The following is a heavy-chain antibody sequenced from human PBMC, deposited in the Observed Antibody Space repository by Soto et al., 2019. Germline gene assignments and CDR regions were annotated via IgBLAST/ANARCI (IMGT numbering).Heavy chain of an antibody. CDR1: VYIFTSYW. CDR2: IYPGDSDT. D-gene: IGHD3-9*01. J-gene: IGHJ4*02. Sequence: ESPKIYCNGSVYIFTSYWIGWVRHMPGKGLEWMGIIYPGDSDTRYSPSFQGQVTISADKSISTAYLQWSSLKASDTAMYDCARHSTYYDILTGLDYWGQGTLVTVSS. CDR3: ARHSTYYDILTGLDY. V-gene: IGHV5-51*01.